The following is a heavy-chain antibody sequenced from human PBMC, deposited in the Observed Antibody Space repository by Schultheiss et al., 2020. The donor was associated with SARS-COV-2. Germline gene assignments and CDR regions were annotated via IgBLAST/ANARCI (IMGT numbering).Heavy chain of an antibody. CDR3: ARARKRSAPDY. J-gene: IGHJ4*02. V-gene: IGHV4-59*12. D-gene: IGHD1-14*01. Sequence: SETLSLTCTVSGGSISSYYWSWIRQPPGKGLEWIGYIYYSGSTYYNPSLKSRVTISVDTSKNQFSLKLSSVTAADTAVYYCARARKRSAPDYWGQGTLVTVSS. CDR2: IYYSGST. CDR1: GGSISSYY.